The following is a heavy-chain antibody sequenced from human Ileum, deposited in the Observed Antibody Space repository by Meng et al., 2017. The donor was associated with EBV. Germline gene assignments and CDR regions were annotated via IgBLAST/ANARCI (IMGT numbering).Heavy chain of an antibody. V-gene: IGHV4-61*08. D-gene: IGHD6-19*01. CDR1: GGSVSSGGNS. CDR3: ARDGYSSGSD. J-gene: IGHJ4*02. CDR2: IYNSGST. Sequence: QVRLKESGPGLVKPSETLSLTCSVSGGSVSSGGNSWSWIRQPPGKGLEWIGYIYNSGSTNYNPSLKSRVTISVDTSKNQFSLKLSSVTAADTAVYYCARDGYSSGSDWGQGTLVTVSS.